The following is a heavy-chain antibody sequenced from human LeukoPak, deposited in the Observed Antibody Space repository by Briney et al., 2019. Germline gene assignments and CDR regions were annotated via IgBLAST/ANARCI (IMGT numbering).Heavy chain of an antibody. Sequence: GGSLRLSCAASGFTFSNAWMSWVRQAPGKGLEWVGRIKSKTDGGTTDYAAPVKGRFTISRDDSKNTLYLQMNSLRAEDTAVYYCAREGQGYHDSSGYYNYFDYWGQGTLVTVSS. CDR1: GFTFSNAW. J-gene: IGHJ4*02. CDR3: AREGQGYHDSSGYYNYFDY. D-gene: IGHD3-22*01. V-gene: IGHV3-15*05. CDR2: IKSKTDGGTT.